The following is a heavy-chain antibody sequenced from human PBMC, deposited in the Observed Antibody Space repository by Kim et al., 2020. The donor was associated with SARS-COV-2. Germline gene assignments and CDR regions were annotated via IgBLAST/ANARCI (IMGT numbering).Heavy chain of an antibody. CDR3: AKDVSGNGAGL. Sequence: GGSLRLSCAASGFTFSIYAMSWVRQAPGKGLEWVSAISGSGGSTYYTDSVKGRFTISRDNSKNTLYLQMNSLRAEDTAVYYCAKDVSGNGAGLWGRGTLVTVSS. J-gene: IGHJ2*01. D-gene: IGHD1-26*01. V-gene: IGHV3-23*01. CDR2: ISGSGGST. CDR1: GFTFSIYA.